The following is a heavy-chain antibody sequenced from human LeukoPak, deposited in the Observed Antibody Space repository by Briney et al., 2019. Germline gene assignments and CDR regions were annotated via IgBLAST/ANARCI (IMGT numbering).Heavy chain of an antibody. CDR2: FKYSGIT. CDR3: MRLGFCVNGACLEDY. Sequence: SETLSLTCTVSGGSISSYYWSWIRLPPGKGLELIGFFKYSGITYYNPSLKSRVTFPVDTSKNQFSLKLSSVTAADTAVYYCMRLGFCVNGACLEDYWGQGTLVTVSS. D-gene: IGHD2-8*01. V-gene: IGHV4-59*08. CDR1: GGSISSYY. J-gene: IGHJ4*02.